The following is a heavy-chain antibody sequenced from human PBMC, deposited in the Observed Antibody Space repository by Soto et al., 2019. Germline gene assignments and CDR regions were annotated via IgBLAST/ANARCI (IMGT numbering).Heavy chain of an antibody. D-gene: IGHD2-15*01. Sequence: PSQTLPLTCTVSGGSIRSYGWSWIRQPQGKGLEWIGYIYYSGSTNYNPSLKSRVTISVDTSKNHFSLKLSSVTAADTAVYYCARVARNYYYYYYLDVRAKGTSVTVSS. CDR3: ARVARNYYYYYYLDV. CDR1: GGSIRSYG. V-gene: IGHV4-59*08. CDR2: IYYSGST. J-gene: IGHJ6*03.